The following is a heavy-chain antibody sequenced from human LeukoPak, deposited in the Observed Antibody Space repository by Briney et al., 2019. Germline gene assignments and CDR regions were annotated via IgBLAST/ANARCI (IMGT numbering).Heavy chain of an antibody. CDR1: GYTFTRYA. D-gene: IGHD3-22*01. CDR3: ARGGNYYDSSGIDY. V-gene: IGHV1-3*03. CDR2: INTGNGNT. J-gene: IGHJ4*02. Sequence: ASVKVSCKASGYTFTRYAMHWVRQAPGQRLGWMGWINTGNGNTKYSQEFQGRVTITRDTSASTAYMELSSLRSEDMAVYYCARGGNYYDSSGIDYWGQGTLVTVSS.